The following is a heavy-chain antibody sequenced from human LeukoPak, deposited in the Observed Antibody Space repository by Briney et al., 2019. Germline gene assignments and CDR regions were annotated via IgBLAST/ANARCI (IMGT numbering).Heavy chain of an antibody. D-gene: IGHD5-12*01. Sequence: GESLKIPCKGSGYSFTSYWIGWVRQMPGKGLEWMGIIYPGDSDTRYSPSFQGQVTISADKSISTAYLQWSSLKASDTAMYYCARRGRRGYSGYDSGGFLDYWGQGTLVTVSS. V-gene: IGHV5-51*01. CDR3: ARRGRRGYSGYDSGGFLDY. CDR1: GYSFTSYW. J-gene: IGHJ4*02. CDR2: IYPGDSDT.